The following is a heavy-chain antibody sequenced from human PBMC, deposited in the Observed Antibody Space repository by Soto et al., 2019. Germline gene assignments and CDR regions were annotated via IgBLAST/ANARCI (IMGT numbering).Heavy chain of an antibody. J-gene: IGHJ6*02. CDR2: IYYSGST. V-gene: IGHV4-59*01. D-gene: IGHD3-10*01. CDR1: GGSISSYY. CDR3: AREYYYSSGRAYGMDV. Sequence: SETLSLTCTVSGGSISSYYWSWIRQPPGKGLEWIGYIYYSGSTNYNPSLKSRVTISVDTSKNQFSLKLSSVTAADTAVYYCAREYYYSSGRAYGMDVWGQGTTVTVSS.